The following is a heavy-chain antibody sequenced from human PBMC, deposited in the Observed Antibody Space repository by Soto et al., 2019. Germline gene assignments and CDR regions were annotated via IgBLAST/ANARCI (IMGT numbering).Heavy chain of an antibody. CDR2: IYYSGST. CDR1: GGSISSGGYY. J-gene: IGHJ5*02. Sequence: QVQLQESGPGLVKPSQTLSLTCTVSGGSISSGGYYWSWIRQHPGKGLEWIGYIYYSGSTYYNPSLKRRVTISVDTSKNQFSLKLSSVTAADTAVYYCARARRGYCSSTSCYVWFDPWGQGTLVTVSS. V-gene: IGHV4-31*03. D-gene: IGHD2-2*01. CDR3: ARARRGYCSSTSCYVWFDP.